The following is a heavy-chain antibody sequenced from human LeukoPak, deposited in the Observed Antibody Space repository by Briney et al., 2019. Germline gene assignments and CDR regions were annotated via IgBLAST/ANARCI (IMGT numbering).Heavy chain of an antibody. V-gene: IGHV3-9*01. J-gene: IGHJ4*02. CDR3: AKVRGTYSSGYFFDY. D-gene: IGHD6-19*01. CDR2: ISWNSGYI. Sequence: PGRSLRLSCAAPGFTFDNYAMHWVRQAPGKGLEWLSIISWNSGYIGYADSVKGRFTISRDNAKKSLDLQMNSLRAEDTAFYYCAKVRGTYSSGYFFDYWGQGTLVTVSS. CDR1: GFTFDNYA.